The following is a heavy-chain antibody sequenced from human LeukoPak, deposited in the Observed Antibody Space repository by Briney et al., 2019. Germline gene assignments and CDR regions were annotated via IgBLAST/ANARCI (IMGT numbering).Heavy chain of an antibody. CDR2: NSYTGADT. V-gene: IGHV3-23*01. CDR1: GLTFSSYP. D-gene: IGHD3-10*01. J-gene: IGHJ4*02. Sequence: GGSLRLSCAVSGLTFSSYPMNWVRQAPGKGLEWVSANSYTGADTFYADSVKGRFTISRDNSKNTLYLQLDRLTVDDTAVYYCGYGSGSFFPRYYFDYWGQGALVAVSS. CDR3: GYGSGSFFPRYYFDY.